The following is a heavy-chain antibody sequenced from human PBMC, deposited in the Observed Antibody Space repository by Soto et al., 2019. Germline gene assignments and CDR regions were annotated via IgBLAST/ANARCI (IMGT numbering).Heavy chain of an antibody. CDR2: VDCDGSDT. CDR3: AKDLIDYDYIWGSLPLPYY. Sequence: GSLRLSCAASGFTFSSHAMGWLRQTPGTGPEWVAVVDCDGSDTSYADSVKGRFTISRDNSKNTLYLQMNSLRAEDTAVYYCAKDLIDYDYIWGSLPLPYYWGQGTLVTVSS. D-gene: IGHD3-16*01. V-gene: IGHV3-30*04. J-gene: IGHJ4*02. CDR1: GFTFSSHA.